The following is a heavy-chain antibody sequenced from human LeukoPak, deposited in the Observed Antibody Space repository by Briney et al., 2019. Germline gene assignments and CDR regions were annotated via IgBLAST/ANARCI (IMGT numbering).Heavy chain of an antibody. V-gene: IGHV3-66*04. CDR3: ARPPLYNSPLGGYSYGLDV. CDR2: IDSGGTT. D-gene: IGHD3-16*01. J-gene: IGHJ6*02. CDR1: VLTASSNF. Sequence: GGSLRLSCAASVLTASSNFMSCVRQAPGMGLEWVSVIDSGGTTYYADSVKGRFTISRDNSKNTLYLEMNSLPDEDTAVYYCARPPLYNSPLGGYSYGLDVWGQGTTVTGSS.